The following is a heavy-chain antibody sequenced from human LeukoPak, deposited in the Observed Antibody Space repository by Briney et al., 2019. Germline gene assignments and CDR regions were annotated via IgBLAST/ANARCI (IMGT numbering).Heavy chain of an antibody. D-gene: IGHD2-2*01. CDR2: IYYSGST. CDR1: SGSISSYY. Sequence: SETLSLTCTVSSGSISSYYWTWIRQPLGKGLEWIGNIYYSGSTKYNPSLKSRVTISVDTSKNQFSLKLSSVTAADTAVYYCARVKKGLGTSFDYWGQGTLVTVSS. J-gene: IGHJ4*02. V-gene: IGHV4-59*01. CDR3: ARVKKGLGTSFDY.